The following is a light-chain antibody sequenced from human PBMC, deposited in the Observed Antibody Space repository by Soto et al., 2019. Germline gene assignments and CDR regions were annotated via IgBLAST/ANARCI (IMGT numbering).Light chain of an antibody. J-gene: IGKJ2*01. Sequence: DIVMTQSPDSLAVSLGERATINCKSSQSVLYNSNNKNFLAWYQQTPGQPPKLLIYWASSRESGVPDRFSGSGSGTDFTLTISSLQAEDVAVYYCQQYYSSPPTFGQGTKLQIK. CDR1: QSVLYNSNNKNF. CDR2: WAS. CDR3: QQYYSSPPT. V-gene: IGKV4-1*01.